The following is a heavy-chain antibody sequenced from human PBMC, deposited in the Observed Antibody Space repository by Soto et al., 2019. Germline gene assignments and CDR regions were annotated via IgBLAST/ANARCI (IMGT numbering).Heavy chain of an antibody. J-gene: IGHJ4*02. V-gene: IGHV3-23*01. CDR2: ISGRGGRS. D-gene: IGHD3-16*01. CDR1: GFTFSNYA. Sequence: EVQLLDSGGGLVQPGGSLRLSCAASGFTFSNYAMTWVRQGPGKGLEWVQGISGRGGRSYYADSVKGRFTISRDNSKSTLYLQMNSLRAEDTAVYYCAKAYFVWSSEQPYYFDYWGQGTLVTVSS. CDR3: AKAYFVWSSEQPYYFDY.